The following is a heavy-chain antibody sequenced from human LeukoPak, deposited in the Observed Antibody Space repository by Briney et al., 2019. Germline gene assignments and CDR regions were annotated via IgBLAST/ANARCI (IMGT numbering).Heavy chain of an antibody. CDR3: AKEGTAMASSYFDY. J-gene: IGHJ4*02. Sequence: GGSLRLSCAASGFTFSLYWMNWVRRAPGKGLEWVAVISHDGTVQHYADSVKGRFTISRDNSDNTLYLQMNSLRDEDTAMYYCAKEGTAMASSYFDYWGQGTLITVSS. CDR1: GFTFSLYW. CDR2: ISHDGTVQ. D-gene: IGHD5-18*01. V-gene: IGHV3-30*18.